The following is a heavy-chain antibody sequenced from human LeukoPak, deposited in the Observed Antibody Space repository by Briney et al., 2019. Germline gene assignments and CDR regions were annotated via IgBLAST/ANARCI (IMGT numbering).Heavy chain of an antibody. Sequence: PGGSLRLSCAASGFTVSSNYMSWVRQAPGKGLEWVSIIYSGGTTYYADSVKGRFTISRDNSKNTLYLQMNSLRAEDTAIYYCARAPEDIVVVPAAMIHYYYGMDVWGQGTTVTVSS. V-gene: IGHV3-53*01. CDR3: ARAPEDIVVVPAAMIHYYYGMDV. CDR1: GFTVSSNY. J-gene: IGHJ6*02. CDR2: IYSGGTT. D-gene: IGHD2-2*01.